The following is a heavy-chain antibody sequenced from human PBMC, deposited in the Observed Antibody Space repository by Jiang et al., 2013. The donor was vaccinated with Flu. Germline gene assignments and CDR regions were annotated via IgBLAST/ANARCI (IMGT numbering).Heavy chain of an antibody. J-gene: IGHJ3*02. V-gene: IGHV4-30-4*01. CDR2: IYHNGST. Sequence: SISSGDYYWSWIRQPPGKGLEYIGFIYHNGSTYYTPSLKRRVTISADTSKNQFSLKVTSVTAADTAMYYCAAATSITMWALDIWGQGTKVTVS. CDR1: SISSGDYY. CDR3: AAATSITMWALDI. D-gene: IGHD3-10*02.